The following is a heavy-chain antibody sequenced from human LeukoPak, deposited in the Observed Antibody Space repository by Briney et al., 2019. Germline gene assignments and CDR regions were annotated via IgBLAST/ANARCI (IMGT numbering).Heavy chain of an antibody. CDR2: IYPGDSDT. Sequence: GESLKISCKGSGYSFTSYWLGWVRQMPGKGLEGMGIIYPGDSDTRYSPSFQGQVTISADKSISTAYLQWSSLKASDTAMYYCARRRRYGGNRDAFDIWGQGTMVTVSS. V-gene: IGHV5-51*01. J-gene: IGHJ3*02. CDR3: ARRRRYGGNRDAFDI. CDR1: GYSFTSYW. D-gene: IGHD4-23*01.